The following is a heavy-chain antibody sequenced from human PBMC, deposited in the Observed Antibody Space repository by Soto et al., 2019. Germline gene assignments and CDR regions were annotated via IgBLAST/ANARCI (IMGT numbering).Heavy chain of an antibody. D-gene: IGHD3-9*01. J-gene: IGHJ6*02. V-gene: IGHV4-4*08. Sequence: PSETLSLTCAVYGGSFSPNYWAWIRQPPGKGLEWIGYIYYGGTTSYNPSLKSRVTITLETSKSQFSLRLTSVTASDTAVYYCARDLLRYGTRGMDVWGQGTTVTVSS. CDR1: GGSFSPNY. CDR3: ARDLLRYGTRGMDV. CDR2: IYYGGTT.